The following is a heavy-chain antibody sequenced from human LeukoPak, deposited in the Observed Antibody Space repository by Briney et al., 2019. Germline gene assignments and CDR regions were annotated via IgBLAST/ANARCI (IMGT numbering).Heavy chain of an antibody. CDR2: MNPNSGNT. D-gene: IGHD4-17*01. Sequence: ASVKVSCKASGYTFTSYDINWVRQATGQGLEWMGWMNPNSGNTGYAQKFQGRVTMTRNTSISTAYMELSSLRSEDTAVYYCARGDSDYGDLGYWGQGTLVTVSS. CDR1: GYTFTSYD. V-gene: IGHV1-8*01. CDR3: ARGDSDYGDLGY. J-gene: IGHJ4*02.